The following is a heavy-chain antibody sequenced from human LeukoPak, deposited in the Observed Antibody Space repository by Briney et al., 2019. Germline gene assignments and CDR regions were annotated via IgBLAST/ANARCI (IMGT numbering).Heavy chain of an antibody. Sequence: GRSLRLSCAASGFTFSSYGMHWVRQAPGKGLEWVALISYDGSNKYYADSVKGRFTISTDNSKNTLYLQMNSLRAEDTAVYYCAKSYGSGSYNGMDVWGQGTTVTVSS. J-gene: IGHJ6*02. D-gene: IGHD3-10*01. V-gene: IGHV3-30*18. CDR1: GFTFSSYG. CDR2: ISYDGSNK. CDR3: AKSYGSGSYNGMDV.